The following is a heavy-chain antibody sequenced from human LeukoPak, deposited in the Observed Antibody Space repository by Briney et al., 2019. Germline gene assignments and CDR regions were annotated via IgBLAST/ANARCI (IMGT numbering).Heavy chain of an antibody. V-gene: IGHV3-53*01. CDR1: GFTVSSNY. CDR2: IYSGGST. J-gene: IGHJ4*02. CDR3: ASRYSSGWYDY. D-gene: IGHD6-19*01. Sequence: PGGSLRLSCAASGFTVSSNYMSWVRQAPGKGLEWVSVIYSGGSTYYADSVKGRFTISRDNSKNTLYLQMNSLRAEDTAVYYCASRYSSGWYDYWGQGTLVTVSS.